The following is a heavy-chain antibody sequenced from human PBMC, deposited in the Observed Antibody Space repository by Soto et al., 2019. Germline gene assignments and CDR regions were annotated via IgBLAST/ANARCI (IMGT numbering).Heavy chain of an antibody. CDR3: ARLFNPGSAAGLDY. V-gene: IGHV5-51*01. CDR2: IYPGDSDT. CDR1: GYDFTNYW. J-gene: IGHJ4*02. D-gene: IGHD6-13*01. Sequence: PGGSLKISCSTSGYDFTNYWIGWVRQMPWKGLEWMGIIYPGDSDTRYSPSFQGQITISADKSISTAYLQWSSLKASDTAMYYCARLFNPGSAAGLDYWGQGILVTVSS.